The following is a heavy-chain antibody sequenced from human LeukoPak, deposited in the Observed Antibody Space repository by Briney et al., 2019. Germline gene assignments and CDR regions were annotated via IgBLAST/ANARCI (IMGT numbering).Heavy chain of an antibody. D-gene: IGHD1-26*01. CDR2: INHSGST. Sequence: PSETLSLTCAVYGGSFSGYYWSWIRQPPGKGLEWIGEINHSGSTNYNPSLKSRVTISVDTSKNQFSLKLSSVTAADTAVYYCARVLMYSGSIDYWGQGTLVTVSS. V-gene: IGHV4-34*01. CDR1: GGSFSGYY. CDR3: ARVLMYSGSIDY. J-gene: IGHJ4*02.